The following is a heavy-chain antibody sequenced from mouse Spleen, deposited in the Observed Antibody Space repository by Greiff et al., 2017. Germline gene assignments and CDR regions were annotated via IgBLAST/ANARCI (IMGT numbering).Heavy chain of an antibody. Sequence: LVESGPELVKPGASVKMSCKASGYTFTSYVMHWVKQKPGQGLEWIGYINPYNDGTKYNEKFKGKATLTSDKSSSTAYMELSSLTSEDSAVYYCARSGGYYSTAMDYWGQGTSVTVSS. CDR3: ARSGGYYSTAMDY. J-gene: IGHJ4*01. D-gene: IGHD2-3*01. V-gene: IGHV1-14*01. CDR1: GYTFTSYV. CDR2: INPYNDGT.